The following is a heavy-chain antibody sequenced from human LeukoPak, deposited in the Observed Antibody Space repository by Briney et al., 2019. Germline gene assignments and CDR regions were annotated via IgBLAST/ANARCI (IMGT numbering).Heavy chain of an antibody. Sequence: QPGGSLRLSCEASGFSFSGYGMHWVRQAPGKGLDWVAATSYDGTDKYYSDSVKGRFTISRDNSKNTLYLQMNNPRPEDAAIYYCARRGDCSSRSCLTDYWGQGTLVTVSS. V-gene: IGHV3-30*03. J-gene: IGHJ4*02. CDR2: TSYDGTDK. D-gene: IGHD2-15*01. CDR3: ARRGDCSSRSCLTDY. CDR1: GFSFSGYG.